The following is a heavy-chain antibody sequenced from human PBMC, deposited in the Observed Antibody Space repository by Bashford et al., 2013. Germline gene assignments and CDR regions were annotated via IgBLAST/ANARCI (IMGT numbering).Heavy chain of an antibody. D-gene: IGHD3-22*01. CDR2: INAGNGNT. CDR1: GYTFTSYA. Sequence: ASVKVSCKASGYTFTSYAMHWVRQAPGQRLEWMGWINAGNGNTKYSQKFQGRVTITRDTSASTAYMELSSLNSDDTAVFYCAREVTTTVLDYSYYYGMDVWGQGTTVTVSS. V-gene: IGHV1-3*01. J-gene: IGHJ6*02. CDR3: AREVTTTVLDYSYYYGMDV.